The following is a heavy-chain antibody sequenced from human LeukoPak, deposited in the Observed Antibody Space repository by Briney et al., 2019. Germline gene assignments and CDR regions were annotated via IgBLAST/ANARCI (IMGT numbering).Heavy chain of an antibody. CDR2: ISGSGGST. J-gene: IGHJ4*02. V-gene: IGHV3-23*01. D-gene: IGHD3-22*01. CDR1: GFTFSSYA. CDR3: AKDGHYDSSGYYCY. Sequence: GGSLRLSCAASGFTFSSYAMSWVRQAPGKGLEWVSSISGSGGSTNYADSVKGRFTISRDNSKNTLYLQMNSLRAEDTAVYYCAKDGHYDSSGYYCYWGQGTLVTVSS.